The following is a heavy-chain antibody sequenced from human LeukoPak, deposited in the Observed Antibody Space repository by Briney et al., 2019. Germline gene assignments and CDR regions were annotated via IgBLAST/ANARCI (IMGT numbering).Heavy chain of an antibody. Sequence: GESLKISCKGSGYSFTSYWIGWVRQMPGKGLEWVGIIYPSDSETRYSPSFQGQVTISVDKSITTAYLQWRSLKASDTAMYYCARRRAATTIYHYSMDFWGHGTTVIVSS. CDR3: ARRRAATTIYHYSMDF. CDR1: GYSFTSYW. CDR2: IYPSDSET. V-gene: IGHV5-51*01. D-gene: IGHD5/OR15-5a*01. J-gene: IGHJ6*02.